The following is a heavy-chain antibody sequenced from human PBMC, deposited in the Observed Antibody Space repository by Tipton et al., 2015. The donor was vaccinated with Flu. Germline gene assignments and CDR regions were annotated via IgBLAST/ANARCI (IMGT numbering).Heavy chain of an antibody. CDR1: GGSISSYY. CDR3: ARVSSSSSWSQDWYFDL. Sequence: TLSLTCTVSGGSISSYYWSWIRQPPGKGLEWIGYIYYSGSTNYNPSLKSRVTISVDTSKNQFSLKLSSVTAADTAVYYCARVSSSSSWSQDWYFDLRGRGTLVTVSS. D-gene: IGHD6-13*01. V-gene: IGHV4-59*01. CDR2: IYYSGST. J-gene: IGHJ2*01.